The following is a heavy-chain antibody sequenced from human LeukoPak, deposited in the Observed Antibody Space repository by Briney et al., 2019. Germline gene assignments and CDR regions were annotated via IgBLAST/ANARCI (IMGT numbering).Heavy chain of an antibody. J-gene: IGHJ4*02. Sequence: GGSLRLSCAASGFTVSSNYMSWVRQAPGKGLEWVSVIYSGGSTYYADSVKGRFTISRDNSKNTLYLQMNSLRAEDTAVYYCAKDQNHYYDSSGSDYWGQGTLVTVSS. CDR1: GFTVSSNY. V-gene: IGHV3-66*01. CDR2: IYSGGST. CDR3: AKDQNHYYDSSGSDY. D-gene: IGHD3-22*01.